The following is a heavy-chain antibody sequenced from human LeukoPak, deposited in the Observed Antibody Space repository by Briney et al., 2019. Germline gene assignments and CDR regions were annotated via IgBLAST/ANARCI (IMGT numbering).Heavy chain of an antibody. CDR1: GFTFDDYA. CDR2: ITGDGGRT. J-gene: IGHJ3*02. CDR3: ARDSPTFDI. Sequence: GGSLRLSCAASGFTFDDYAMHWVRQAPGKGLEWVSLITGDGGRTYYADSVKGRFTISRDNSKNTLYLQMNSLRAEDTAIYYCARDSPTFDIWGQGTMVTVSS. V-gene: IGHV3-43*02.